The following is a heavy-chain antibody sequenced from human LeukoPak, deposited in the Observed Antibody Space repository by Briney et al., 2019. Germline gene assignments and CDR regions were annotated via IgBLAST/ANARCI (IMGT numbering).Heavy chain of an antibody. Sequence: GGSLRLSCVASGFTFNNAWMSWVRQAPGKGLEWVSGINWNGGSTGYADSVKGRFTISRDNAKNSLYLQMNSLRAEDTALYHCARGCSGGSCYSKLAFDIWGQGTMVTVSS. CDR2: INWNGGST. CDR1: GFTFNNAW. CDR3: ARGCSGGSCYSKLAFDI. D-gene: IGHD2-15*01. V-gene: IGHV3-20*01. J-gene: IGHJ3*02.